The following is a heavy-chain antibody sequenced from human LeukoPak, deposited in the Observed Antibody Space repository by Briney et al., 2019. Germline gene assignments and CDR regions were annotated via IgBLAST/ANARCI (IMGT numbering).Heavy chain of an antibody. CDR3: ARSELLWFGGVNSGFDY. Sequence: NPSETLSLTCTVSGGSISSYYWSRIRQPPGKGLEWIGYAYYSGSTNYNPSLKSRVTISVDTSKNQFSLKLSSVTAADTAVYYCARSELLWFGGVNSGFDYWGQGTLVTVSS. CDR2: AYYSGST. D-gene: IGHD3-10*01. V-gene: IGHV4-59*01. CDR1: GGSISSYY. J-gene: IGHJ4*02.